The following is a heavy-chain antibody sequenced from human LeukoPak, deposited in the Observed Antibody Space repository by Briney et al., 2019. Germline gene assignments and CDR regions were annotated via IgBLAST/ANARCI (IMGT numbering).Heavy chain of an antibody. CDR1: GGSISSGGDY. D-gene: IGHD2-21*01. CDR2: IYYSGIT. Sequence: NPSETLSLTCTVSGGSISSGGDYWGWLRQPPGKGLEWIGTIYYSGITYYNPSLKSRVTISVDTSKNQFSLKLSSVTAADTAVYYCARTYCGGDCSFDYWGQGTLVTVSS. J-gene: IGHJ4*02. V-gene: IGHV4-39*01. CDR3: ARTYCGGDCSFDY.